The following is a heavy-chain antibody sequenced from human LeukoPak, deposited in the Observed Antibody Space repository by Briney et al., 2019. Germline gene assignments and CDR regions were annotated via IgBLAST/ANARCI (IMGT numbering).Heavy chain of an antibody. D-gene: IGHD4-23*01. CDR1: GYTFTSYY. V-gene: IGHV1-46*01. J-gene: IGHJ4*02. CDR2: INPSGGST. CDR3: AGEQYYGGNSRLVFDY. Sequence: ASVKVSCKASGYTFTSYYMHWVRQAPGQGLEWMGIINPSGGSTSYAQKFQGRVTMTRDTSTSTVYMELSSLRSEDTAVYYCAGEQYYGGNSRLVFDYWGQGTLVTVSS.